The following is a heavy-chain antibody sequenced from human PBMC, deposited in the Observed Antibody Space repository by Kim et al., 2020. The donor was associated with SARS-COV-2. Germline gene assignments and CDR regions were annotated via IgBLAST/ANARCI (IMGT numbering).Heavy chain of an antibody. V-gene: IGHV3-30*18. CDR1: GFTFSSYG. J-gene: IGHJ6*01. CDR3: AKDRGNSSSSHYYYYGM. CDR2: ISYDGSNK. D-gene: IGHD6-6*01. Sequence: GGSLRLSCAASGFTFSSYGMHWVRQAPGKGLEWVAVISYDGSNKYYADSVKGRFTISRDNSKNTLYLQMNSLRAEDTAVYYCAKDRGNSSSSHYYYYGM.